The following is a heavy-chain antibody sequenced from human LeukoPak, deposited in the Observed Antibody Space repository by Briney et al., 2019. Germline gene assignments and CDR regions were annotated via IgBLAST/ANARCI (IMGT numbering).Heavy chain of an antibody. CDR2: FDPEDGET. CDR3: ATGGGYDILTGFVY. J-gene: IGHJ4*02. V-gene: IGHV1-24*01. Sequence: GSVKVSCKVSGYTLTELSMHWVRQAPGKGLEWMGGFDPEDGETIYAQKFQGRVTMTEDTSTDTAYMELSSLRSEDTAVYYCATGGGYDILTGFVYWGQGTLVTVSS. CDR1: GYTLTELS. D-gene: IGHD3-9*01.